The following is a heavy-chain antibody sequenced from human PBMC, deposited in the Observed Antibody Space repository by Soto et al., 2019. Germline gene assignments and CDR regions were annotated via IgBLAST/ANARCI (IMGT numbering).Heavy chain of an antibody. D-gene: IGHD2-15*01. J-gene: IGHJ4*02. CDR3: ARGPGGPDGPGDY. CDR1: GYTFTRYA. Sequence: QVQLVQSGAAVKKPGASVKVSCKASGYTFTRYAMHWVRQAPGQRLEWMGWINAGNGNTKYSQKFQGRVTITRDTSASTAYMELSSLRSEDTAVYYCARGPGGPDGPGDYWGQGTLVTVSS. V-gene: IGHV1-3*01. CDR2: INAGNGNT.